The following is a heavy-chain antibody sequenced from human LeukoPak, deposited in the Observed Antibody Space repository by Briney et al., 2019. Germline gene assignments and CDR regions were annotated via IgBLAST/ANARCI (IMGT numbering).Heavy chain of an antibody. CDR3: ARAYSGSYGYFDY. V-gene: IGHV1-69*06. Sequence: ASVKVSCKASGGTFSSYTISWVRQAPGQGLEWMGGIIPIFGTTNYAQKFQGRVTITADKSTSTAYMELRSLRSDDTAVYYCARAYSGSYGYFDYWGQGTLVTVSS. CDR1: GGTFSSYT. J-gene: IGHJ4*02. D-gene: IGHD1-26*01. CDR2: IIPIFGTT.